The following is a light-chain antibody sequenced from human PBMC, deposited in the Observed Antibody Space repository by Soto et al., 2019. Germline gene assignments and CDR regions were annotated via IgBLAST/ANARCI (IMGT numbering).Light chain of an antibody. CDR2: EVS. CDR1: SSDVGGYDS. J-gene: IGLJ2*01. CDR3: SSYASSSTPVL. Sequence: QSVLTQPASVSGSPGQSITISCTGTSSDVGGYDSVSWYQQYPGHAPKLMIYEVSDRPSGVSNRFSGSKSGNTASLTISGLQPEDEADYYCSSYASSSTPVLFGGGTKVTGL. V-gene: IGLV2-14*01.